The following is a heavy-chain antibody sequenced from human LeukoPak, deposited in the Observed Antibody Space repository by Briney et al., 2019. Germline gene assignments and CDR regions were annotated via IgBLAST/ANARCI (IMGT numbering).Heavy chain of an antibody. CDR2: IKHDGSED. D-gene: IGHD3-10*01. V-gene: IGHV3-7*03. J-gene: IGHJ4*02. CDR1: GFTFSNYW. Sequence: QSGGSLRLSCAASGFTFSNYWMTWVRQAPGKGLEWVANIKHDGSEDYYLDSVKGRFTISRDNAKSSMWLQMNSLRAEDTAVYYCARDLTTMFRGVMAYWGQGTLVTVSS. CDR3: ARDLTTMFRGVMAY.